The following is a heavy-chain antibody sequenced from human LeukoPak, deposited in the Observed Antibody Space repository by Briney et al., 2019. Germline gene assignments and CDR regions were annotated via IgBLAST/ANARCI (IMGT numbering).Heavy chain of an antibody. V-gene: IGHV4-31*03. CDR2: IYYTAGA. Sequence: SQTLSLTCNVSGASMRSETHYWSWLRQHPGKSPEWIAYIYYTAGAYYNPSLESRVSISLDASENQFSLKLSSVTAADTAVYYCARGRRELKYAPDYWGQGTLVTVSS. D-gene: IGHD2-2*01. CDR1: GASMRSETHY. CDR3: ARGRRELKYAPDY. J-gene: IGHJ4*02.